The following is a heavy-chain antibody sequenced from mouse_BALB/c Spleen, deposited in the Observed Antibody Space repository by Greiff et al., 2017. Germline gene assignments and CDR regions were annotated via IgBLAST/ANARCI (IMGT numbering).Heavy chain of an antibody. CDR2: IDPANGNT. J-gene: IGHJ3*01. CDR1: GFNIKDTY. D-gene: IGHD2-4*01. Sequence: VQLQQSGAELVKPGASVKLSCTASGFNIKDTYMHWVKQRPEQGLEWIGRIDPANGNTKYDPKFQGKATITADTSSNTAYLQLSSLTSEDTAVYYCAREGYYDYDRAPFAYWGQGTLVTVSA. V-gene: IGHV14-3*02. CDR3: AREGYYDYDRAPFAY.